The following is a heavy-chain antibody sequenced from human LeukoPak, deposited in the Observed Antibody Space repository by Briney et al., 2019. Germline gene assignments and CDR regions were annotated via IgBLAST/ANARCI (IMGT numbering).Heavy chain of an antibody. CDR1: GFTFSSYA. D-gene: IGHD2-2*01. CDR3: AREDIVVVPAAMDYYYYYGMDV. J-gene: IGHJ6*04. Sequence: GGSLRLSCAASGFTFSSYAMHWVRQAPGKGLEWVAVIWYDGSNKYYADSVKGRFTISRDNSKNTLYLQMNSLRAEDTAVYYCAREDIVVVPAAMDYYYYYGMDVWGKGTTVTVFS. CDR2: IWYDGSNK. V-gene: IGHV3-33*08.